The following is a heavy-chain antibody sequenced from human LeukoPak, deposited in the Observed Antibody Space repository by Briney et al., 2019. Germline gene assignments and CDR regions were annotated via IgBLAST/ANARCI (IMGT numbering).Heavy chain of an antibody. CDR3: ARGRAGGVITNWFDP. J-gene: IGHJ5*02. CDR1: GGSISSDDYY. CDR2: IYYSGST. Sequence: SETLSLTCTVSGGSISSDDYYWNWIRQPPGKGLEWIGFIYYSGSTYSNPSLKSRLIISVDTSKSQFSLNLRSVTAADTAVYYCARGRAGGVITNWFDPWGQGTLVTVSS. V-gene: IGHV4-30-4*01. D-gene: IGHD3-10*01.